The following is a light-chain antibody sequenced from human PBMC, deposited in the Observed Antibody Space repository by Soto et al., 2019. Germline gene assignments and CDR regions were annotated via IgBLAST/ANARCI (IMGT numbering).Light chain of an antibody. CDR3: QQHNSYTVT. Sequence: DIQLTQSPSFQSASVGDRVTITCRASQGISSYLAWYQQKPGKAPNLLIYAASTLQSGVPSRFSGSGSGTEFTLTISSLQPEYFATYYCQQHNSYTVTFGGGTKVGI. J-gene: IGKJ4*01. CDR2: AAS. CDR1: QGISSY. V-gene: IGKV1-9*01.